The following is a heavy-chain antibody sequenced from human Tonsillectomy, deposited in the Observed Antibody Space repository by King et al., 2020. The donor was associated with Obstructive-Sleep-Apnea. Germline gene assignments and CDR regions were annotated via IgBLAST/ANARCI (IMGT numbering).Heavy chain of an antibody. CDR2: IYHSGST. D-gene: IGHD3-10*01. Sequence: QLQESGSGLVKPSQTLSLACAVSGGSIISDFYSWSWIRQPPGKGLEWIGYIYHSGSTYYNPSLQSRVTISVDRSKNHFSLNLSSVTAADTAVYYCARVRGEYYYYAMDVWGQGTTVTVSS. CDR3: ARVRGEYYYYAMDV. CDR1: GGSIISDFYS. J-gene: IGHJ6*02. V-gene: IGHV4-30-2*01.